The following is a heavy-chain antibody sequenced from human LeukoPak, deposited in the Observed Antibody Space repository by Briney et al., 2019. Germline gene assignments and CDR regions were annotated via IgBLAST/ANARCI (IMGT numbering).Heavy chain of an antibody. CDR2: ISYDGSNK. Sequence: PGGSLRLSCAASGFTFSSYAMHWVRQAPGKGLEWVAVISYDGSNKYYADSVKGRFIISRDNSKNTLYLQMNSLRAEDTAVYYCARPDGDFDYWGQGTLVTVSS. V-gene: IGHV3-30-3*01. CDR3: ARPDGDFDY. CDR1: GFTFSSYA. J-gene: IGHJ4*02.